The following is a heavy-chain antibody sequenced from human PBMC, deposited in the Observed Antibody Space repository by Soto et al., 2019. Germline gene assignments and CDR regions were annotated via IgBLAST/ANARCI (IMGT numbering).Heavy chain of an antibody. Sequence: PGGSLRLSCAASGFIFRNYWMSWVRQAPGKGLEWVANIKQDGGQKYYVDSVKGRFTISRDNARNSVYLQINSLRAEDTAMYYCARIGYSSSSLDYWGLGTLVTSPQ. CDR3: ARIGYSSSSLDY. D-gene: IGHD6-6*01. CDR2: IKQDGGQK. V-gene: IGHV3-7*03. J-gene: IGHJ4*02. CDR1: GFIFRNYW.